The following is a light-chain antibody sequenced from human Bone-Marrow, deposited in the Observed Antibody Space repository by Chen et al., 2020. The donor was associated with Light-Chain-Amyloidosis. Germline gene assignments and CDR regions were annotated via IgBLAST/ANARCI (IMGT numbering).Light chain of an antibody. CDR1: QSLLYSNGVTY. Sequence: DVVMTQTPLSLSVTPGQPASISCKSSQSLLYSNGVTYLYWFLQKPGQPPQLLIYEAFNRFSGVPHRFSGGGSGTDFTLRISRVEAEEVGTYYCMQSIHLRTFGQGTKVEIK. CDR3: MQSIHLRT. J-gene: IGKJ1*01. V-gene: IGKV2D-29*01. CDR2: EAF.